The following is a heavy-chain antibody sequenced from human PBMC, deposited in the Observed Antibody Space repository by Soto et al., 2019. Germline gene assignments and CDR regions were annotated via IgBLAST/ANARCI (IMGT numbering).Heavy chain of an antibody. CDR2: ISYDGTRK. J-gene: IGHJ4*02. CDR3: ARETGLGVAAAGSFDS. CDR1: GFTFSNYP. V-gene: IGHV3-30*04. D-gene: IGHD6-13*01. Sequence: QVQLVESGGGVVQPGKSLRLSCAASGFTFSNYPMNWVRQAPGKGLEWVSVISYDGTRKYYADSVRGRFTISRDNSKNTLYLQMNSLRPQDPAVYYCARETGLGVAAAGSFDSWGQGARVTVSS.